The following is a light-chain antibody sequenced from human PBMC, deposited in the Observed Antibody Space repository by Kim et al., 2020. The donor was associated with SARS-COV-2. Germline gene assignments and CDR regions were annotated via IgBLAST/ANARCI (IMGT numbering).Light chain of an antibody. CDR2: DAS. CDR1: QSISIN. CDR3: QQYDTWPPWT. Sequence: SPGETVTPPCTASQSISINFAWYRQKPGQAPRLLIYDASTRATGIPARFSGSGSGTEFTLVISGLQSEDFAVYYCQQYDTWPPWTFGQGTKVDIK. J-gene: IGKJ1*01. V-gene: IGKV3D-15*01.